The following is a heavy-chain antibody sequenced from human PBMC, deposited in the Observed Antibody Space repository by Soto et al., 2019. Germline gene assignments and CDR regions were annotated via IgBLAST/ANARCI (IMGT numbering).Heavy chain of an antibody. J-gene: IGHJ4*02. CDR3: AADVL. D-gene: IGHD6-6*01. Sequence: EVQLVESGGGLVQSGGSLRLSCAASGFIFSNYWMFWVRQTPGEGLMWVARISIDGTTTTYADSVKVRFTISRDNAKNMLYLQMNGLRAEDTAAYYCAADVLWGQGTLVTVSS. CDR2: ISIDGTTT. V-gene: IGHV3-74*01. CDR1: GFIFSNYW.